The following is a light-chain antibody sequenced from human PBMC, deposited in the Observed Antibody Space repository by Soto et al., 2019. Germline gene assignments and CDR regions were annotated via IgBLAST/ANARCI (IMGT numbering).Light chain of an antibody. CDR1: QGISRD. J-gene: IGKJ3*01. CDR3: QQVNSYPRT. Sequence: IQLTQSPSSLSASVGDRVTITCRASQGISRDLAWYQQNPGTAPKVLIYAASTLQSGVPSRFSGSGSGTDFTLTISSLQPEDFATYYCQQVNSYPRTFGPWTKVDFK. V-gene: IGKV1-9*01. CDR2: AAS.